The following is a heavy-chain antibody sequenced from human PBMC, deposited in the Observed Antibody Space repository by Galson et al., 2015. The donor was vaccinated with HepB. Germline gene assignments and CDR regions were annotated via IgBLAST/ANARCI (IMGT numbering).Heavy chain of an antibody. CDR3: ARLGGLHIMVVVSAFQLPEAYFDL. J-gene: IGHJ2*01. D-gene: IGHD2-21*02. CDR2: ISAYNGNT. Sequence: SVKVSCKASGGTFSSYTISWVRQAPGQGLEWMGWISAYNGNTNYAQGLQGRVTMTTDTSTSTAYMELRSLRSDDTAVYYCARLGGLHIMVVVSAFQLPEAYFDLWGRGTLVTVSS. V-gene: IGHV1-18*01. CDR1: GGTFSSYT.